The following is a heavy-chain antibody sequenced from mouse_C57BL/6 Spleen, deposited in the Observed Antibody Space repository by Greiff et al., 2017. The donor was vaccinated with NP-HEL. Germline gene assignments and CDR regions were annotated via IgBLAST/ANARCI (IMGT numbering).Heavy chain of an antibody. Sequence: QVQLKQSGAELARPGASVKMSCKASGYTFTSYTMHWVKQRPGQGLEWIGYINPSSGYTKYNQKFKDKATLTADKSSSTAYMQLSSLTSEDSAVYYCERNPYYFDYWGQGTTLTVSS. CDR2: INPSSGYT. V-gene: IGHV1-4*01. J-gene: IGHJ2*01. CDR1: GYTFTSYT. CDR3: ERNPYYFDY.